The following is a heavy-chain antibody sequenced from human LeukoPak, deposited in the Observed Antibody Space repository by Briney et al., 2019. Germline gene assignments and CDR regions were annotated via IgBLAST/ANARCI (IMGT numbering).Heavy chain of an antibody. CDR3: ARAHNWKYGTFDY. V-gene: IGHV3-21*01. Sequence: GGSLRLSCAASGFTFSSYSMNWVRQAPGKGLEWVSCISSSSSYIYYADSVKGRFTISRDNAKNSLYLQMNSLRVKDTAVYYCARAHNWKYGTFDYWGQGTLVTVSS. D-gene: IGHD1-7*01. CDR1: GFTFSSYS. CDR2: ISSSSSYI. J-gene: IGHJ4*02.